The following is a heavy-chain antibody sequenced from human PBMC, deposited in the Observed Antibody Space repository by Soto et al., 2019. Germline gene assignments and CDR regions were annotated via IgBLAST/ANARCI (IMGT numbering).Heavy chain of an antibody. CDR2: ISYDGSNK. J-gene: IGHJ6*02. Sequence: QVQLVESGGGVVQPGRSLRLSCAASGFTFSSYAMHWVRQAPGKGLEWVAVISYDGSNKYYADSVKGRFTISRDNSKNTLYLQMNSLRAEDTAVYYCARVDSSGWNNYYYGMDVWGQGTTVTVSS. CDR3: ARVDSSGWNNYYYGMDV. V-gene: IGHV3-30-3*01. CDR1: GFTFSSYA. D-gene: IGHD6-19*01.